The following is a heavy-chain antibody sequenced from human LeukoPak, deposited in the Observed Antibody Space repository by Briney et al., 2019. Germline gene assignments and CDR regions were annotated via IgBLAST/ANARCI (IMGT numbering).Heavy chain of an antibody. CDR1: GGSISSYY. J-gene: IGHJ4*02. D-gene: IGHD3-22*01. Sequence: SEPLSLTCTVSGGSISSYYWSWIRQPPGKGLEWIGYIYYSGSTNYNPSLKSRVTISVDTSKNQFSLKLSSVTAADTAVYYCAGGGYYDSSGYFPFDYWGQGTLVTVSS. CDR2: IYYSGST. CDR3: AGGGYYDSSGYFPFDY. V-gene: IGHV4-59*01.